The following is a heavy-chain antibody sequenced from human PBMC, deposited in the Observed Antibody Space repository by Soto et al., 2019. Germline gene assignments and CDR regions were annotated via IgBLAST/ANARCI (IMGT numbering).Heavy chain of an antibody. CDR1: GGSITSGGYY. CDR2: IYYSGST. CDR3: ARSLFPFFGVVSPYYYYGMDV. Sequence: TLSPTCTVSGGSITSGGYYLGCIRQRPWNGLEWIGYIYYSGSTYYNPSLKSRVTISVDTSKNQFSLKLSSVTAADTAVYYCARSLFPFFGVVSPYYYYGMDVWGQGTTVTVSS. V-gene: IGHV4-31*03. D-gene: IGHD3-3*01. J-gene: IGHJ6*02.